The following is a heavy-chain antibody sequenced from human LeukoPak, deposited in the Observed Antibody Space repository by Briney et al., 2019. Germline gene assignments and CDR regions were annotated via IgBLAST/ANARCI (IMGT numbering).Heavy chain of an antibody. Sequence: PGGSLRLSCAPSGFTFSSYWMSWVRQAPGKGLEWVANIKQDGSEKYYVDSVKGRFTISRDNAKNSLCLQMNSLRAEDTAVYYCARAPTYCTNGVCYNSRFDYWGQGTLVTVSS. V-gene: IGHV3-7*01. CDR1: GFTFSSYW. CDR2: IKQDGSEK. D-gene: IGHD2-8*01. J-gene: IGHJ4*02. CDR3: ARAPTYCTNGVCYNSRFDY.